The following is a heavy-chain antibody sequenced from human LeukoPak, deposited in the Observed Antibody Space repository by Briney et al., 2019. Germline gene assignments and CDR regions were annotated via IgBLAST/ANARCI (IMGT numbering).Heavy chain of an antibody. CDR3: ARVQARWSNEGFFDY. CDR1: GGTFSSYA. J-gene: IGHJ4*02. Sequence: ASVKVSCKASGGTFSSYAISWVRQAPGQGLEWMGRIIPILGIANYAQKFQGRVTITADKSTSTAYMELSSLRSEDTAVYYCARVQARWSNEGFFDYWGQGTLVTVSS. D-gene: IGHD4-23*01. CDR2: IIPILGIA. V-gene: IGHV1-69*04.